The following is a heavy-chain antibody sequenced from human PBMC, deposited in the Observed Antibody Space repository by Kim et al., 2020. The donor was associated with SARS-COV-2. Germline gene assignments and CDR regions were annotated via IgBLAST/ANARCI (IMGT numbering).Heavy chain of an antibody. CDR3: VRDVSSGRAYGACDV. CDR1: GFTFSAYG. Sequence: GGSLRLSCAVSGFTFSAYGMHWVRQAPGKGLEWLSFIWSDGSNTYYADSVKGRFTISRDNAKNTLYLQMNRLRVEDTAMYYCVRDVSSGRAYGACDVWGQGTRVTVPS. CDR2: IWSDGSNT. J-gene: IGHJ3*01. D-gene: IGHD3-22*01. V-gene: IGHV3-33*01.